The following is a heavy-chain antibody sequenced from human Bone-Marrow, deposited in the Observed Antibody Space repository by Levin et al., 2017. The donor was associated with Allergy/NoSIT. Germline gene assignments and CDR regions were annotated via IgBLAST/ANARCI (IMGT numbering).Heavy chain of an antibody. D-gene: IGHD2-2*01. CDR3: ARGGCSSTSCLDN. J-gene: IGHJ4*02. Sequence: GGSLRLSCAASGFTFSNYYMHWVRQAPGKGLEWVSRVYSDGTITDYADSVKGRFTISRDNARNPLYLQMNSLRAEDTAVYYCARGGCSSTSCLDNWGQGILVTISS. V-gene: IGHV3-74*01. CDR2: VYSDGTIT. CDR1: GFTFSNYY.